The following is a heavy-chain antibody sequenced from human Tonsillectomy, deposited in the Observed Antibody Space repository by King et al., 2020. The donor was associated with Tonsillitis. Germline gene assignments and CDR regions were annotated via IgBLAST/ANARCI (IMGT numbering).Heavy chain of an antibody. CDR2: ILYDGNNK. V-gene: IGHV3-30*18. CDR1: GFTFSSYG. CDR3: AKDPSSGWFFDY. J-gene: IGHJ4*02. Sequence: VQLVESGGGVVQPGRSLRLSCAASGFTFSSYGMHWVRQAPGKGLEWVALILYDGNNKYYGDSVKGRFTISRDNSKNTLYLQMNSLRAEDTAVYYCAKDPSSGWFFDYWGPGTLVTVSS. D-gene: IGHD6-19*01.